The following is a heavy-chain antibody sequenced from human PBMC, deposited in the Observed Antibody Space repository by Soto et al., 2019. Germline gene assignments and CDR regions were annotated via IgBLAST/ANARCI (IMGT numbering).Heavy chain of an antibody. J-gene: IGHJ4*02. CDR3: ARRFEVTTYDY. CDR1: GYTFTSYY. CDR2: INPGGGST. V-gene: IGHV1-46*01. D-gene: IGHD4-17*01. Sequence: ASVKVSCKASGYTFTSYYMHWVRQAPGQGLEWMGIINPGGGSTTYAQKFQGRVTVTRDTSTTTVYMELSSLRSEDTAVYYCARRFEVTTYDYWGQGTLVTVSS.